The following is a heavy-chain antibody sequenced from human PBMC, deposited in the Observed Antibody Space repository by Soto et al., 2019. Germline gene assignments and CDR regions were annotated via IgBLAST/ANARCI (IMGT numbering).Heavy chain of an antibody. Sequence: QVQLQESGPGLVKPSETLSLTCTVSGGSISSYYWSWIRQPPGKGLEWIGYIYYSGSTNYNPSLKSRVTISVDTSKNQFSLKLSSVTAADTAVYYCARITYDFWSGYQGGWFDPWGQGTLVTVSS. CDR3: ARITYDFWSGYQGGWFDP. CDR1: GGSISSYY. V-gene: IGHV4-59*08. CDR2: IYYSGST. J-gene: IGHJ5*02. D-gene: IGHD3-3*01.